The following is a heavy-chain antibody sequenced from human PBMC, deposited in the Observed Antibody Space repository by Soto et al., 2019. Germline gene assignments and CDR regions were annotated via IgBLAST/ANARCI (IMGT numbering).Heavy chain of an antibody. V-gene: IGHV1-2*02. D-gene: IGHD1-26*01. CDR1: GYTFTGYY. CDR2: MNPNSGDT. CDR3: ARGLIGSTDY. J-gene: IGHJ4*02. Sequence: QVQLVQSGAEMKKPGASVKVSCKASGYTFTGYYMHWVRQAPGQGLEWMGWMNPNSGDTNYAQKFQGRVTMTRDTYITTASMELNRLRSDDTAVYYCARGLIGSTDYWGQGTLVTVSS.